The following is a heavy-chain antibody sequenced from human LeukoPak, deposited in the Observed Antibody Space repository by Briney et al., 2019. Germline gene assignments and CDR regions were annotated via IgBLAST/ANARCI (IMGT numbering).Heavy chain of an antibody. Sequence: TGGSLRLSCSVSGFTFSTYVMHWVRQAPGKGLEWVSAITGSGDTTYYADSVKGRFTISRDNSKNTLYVEMNTLRAEDTAVYYCAKWGDYDILTGYYVSDFWGQGTLVTVSS. D-gene: IGHD3-9*01. CDR2: ITGSGDTT. V-gene: IGHV3-23*01. CDR1: GFTFSTYV. CDR3: AKWGDYDILTGYYVSDF. J-gene: IGHJ4*02.